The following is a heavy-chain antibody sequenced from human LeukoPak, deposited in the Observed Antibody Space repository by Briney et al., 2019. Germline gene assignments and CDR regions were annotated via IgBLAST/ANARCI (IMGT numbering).Heavy chain of an antibody. Sequence: ASVKVSCKASGYTFTSYGISWVRQAPGQGREWMGWISAYNGNTNYAQKLQGRDTMTTDTSTSTAYMELRSLRSDDTAVYYCAFTGPCGGDCYWYYWGQGTLVTVSS. CDR1: GYTFTSYG. D-gene: IGHD2-21*02. CDR2: ISAYNGNT. CDR3: AFTGPCGGDCYWYY. J-gene: IGHJ4*02. V-gene: IGHV1-18*01.